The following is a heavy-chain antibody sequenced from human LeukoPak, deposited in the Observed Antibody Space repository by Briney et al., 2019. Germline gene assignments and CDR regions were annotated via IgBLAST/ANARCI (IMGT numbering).Heavy chain of an antibody. J-gene: IGHJ4*02. CDR3: ASGPSPYFFDY. D-gene: IGHD3/OR15-3a*01. CDR2: IYYSGST. CDR1: GRSISSGDYY. Sequence: SQTLSLTCTVSGRSISSGDYYWSWIRQPPGKGLEWIGYIYYSGSTYYNPSLKSRVTISVDTSKNQFSLKLSSVTAADTAVYYCASGPSPYFFDYWGQGTLVTVSS. V-gene: IGHV4-30-4*08.